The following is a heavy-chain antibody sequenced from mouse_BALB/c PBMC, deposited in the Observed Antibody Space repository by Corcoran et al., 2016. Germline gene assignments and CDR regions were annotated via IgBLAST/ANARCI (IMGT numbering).Heavy chain of an antibody. CDR1: RFDFSRYW. Sequence: EVKLLESGGGLVQPGGSLKLSCAASRFDFSRYWMSWVRQAPGKGLEWIGEINPDSSTINYTPSLKDKFIISRDNAKNTLYLQMSKGRSEDTALYYCARLGNYGWFAYWGQGTLVTVSA. CDR2: INPDSSTI. D-gene: IGHD2-1*01. CDR3: ARLGNYGWFAY. J-gene: IGHJ3*01. V-gene: IGHV4-1*02.